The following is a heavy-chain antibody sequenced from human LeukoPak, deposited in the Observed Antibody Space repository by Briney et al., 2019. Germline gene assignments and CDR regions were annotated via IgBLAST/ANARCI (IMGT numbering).Heavy chain of an antibody. CDR2: IYYSGST. CDR1: GGSISSYY. CDR3: ARVYYSNSYDYWYFDL. Sequence: PSETLSLTCTVSGGSISSYYWNWIRQPPGKGLEWIGYIYYSGSTNYNPPLKSRVTISVDTSKNQFSLKLSSVTAADTAVYYCARVYYSNSYDYWYFDLWGRGTLVTVSS. D-gene: IGHD6-13*01. J-gene: IGHJ2*01. V-gene: IGHV4-59*01.